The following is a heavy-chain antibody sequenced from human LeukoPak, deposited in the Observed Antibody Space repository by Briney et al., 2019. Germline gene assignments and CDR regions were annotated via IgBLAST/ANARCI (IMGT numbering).Heavy chain of an antibody. V-gene: IGHV4-34*01. D-gene: IGHD7-27*01. CDR2: INNSGST. CDR1: GGAIRGDY. J-gene: IGHJ4*02. CDR3: ARGPIWGGELDY. Sequence: SQTLSRTGTGSGGAIRGDYWGWIRHPAGKGVEWIGEINNSGSTNYSPSLKSGVTISVDQSKNQFSLQLSSVTATETAVYYCARGPIWGGELDYWGQGTLVTVSS.